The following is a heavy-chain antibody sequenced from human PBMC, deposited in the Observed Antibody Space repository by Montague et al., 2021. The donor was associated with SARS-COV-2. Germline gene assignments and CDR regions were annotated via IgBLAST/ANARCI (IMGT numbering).Heavy chain of an antibody. Sequence: SLRLSYAASGFTFSSYEMNWVRQAPGKGLEWVSYISSSGSTIYYAGSVKGRFTISRDNAKNSLYLQMNSLRAEDTAVYYCAATSGDIVVVVAAYYGMDVWGQGTTVTVSS. J-gene: IGHJ6*02. CDR1: GFTFSSYE. D-gene: IGHD2-15*01. CDR2: ISSSGSTI. V-gene: IGHV3-48*03. CDR3: AATSGDIVVVVAAYYGMDV.